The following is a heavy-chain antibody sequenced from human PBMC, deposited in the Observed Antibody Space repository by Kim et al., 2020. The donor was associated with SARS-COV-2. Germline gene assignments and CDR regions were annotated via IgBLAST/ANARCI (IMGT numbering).Heavy chain of an antibody. CDR1: GYSFTSYW. CDR3: ARHRDRVPRGLLWFGDDAFDI. CDR2: IYPGDSDT. D-gene: IGHD3-10*01. J-gene: IGHJ3*02. V-gene: IGHV5-51*01. Sequence: GESLKISCKGSGYSFTSYWIGWVRQMPGKGLEWMGIIYPGDSDTRYSPSFQGQVTISADKSISTAYLQWSSLKASDTAMYYCARHRDRVPRGLLWFGDDAFDIWGQGTMVTVSS.